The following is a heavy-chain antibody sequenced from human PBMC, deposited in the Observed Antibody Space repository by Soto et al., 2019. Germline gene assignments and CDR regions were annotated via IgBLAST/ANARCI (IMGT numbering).Heavy chain of an antibody. D-gene: IGHD6-19*01. CDR3: TTDMLPQWLPPYYFDY. V-gene: IGHV3-15*07. Sequence: SVSNAWMNWVCQAPGKGLEWVGRIKSKTDGGTTDYAAPVKGRFTISRDDSKNTLYLQMNSLKTEDTAVYYCTTDMLPQWLPPYYFDYWGQGTLVTVSS. J-gene: IGHJ4*02. CDR1: SVSNAW. CDR2: IKSKTDGGTT.